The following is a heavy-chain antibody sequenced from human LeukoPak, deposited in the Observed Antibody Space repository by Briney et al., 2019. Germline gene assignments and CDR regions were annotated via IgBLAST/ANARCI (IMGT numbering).Heavy chain of an antibody. CDR2: IYPGDSDT. CDR3: ARSRTTVAWWFDP. J-gene: IGHJ5*02. Sequence: GESLKISCKGSGYSFTSYWIGWVRQMPEKGLEWMGIIYPGDSDTRYSPSFQGQVTISADKSISTAYLQWSSLKASDTAMYFCARSRTTVAWWFDPWGQGTLVTVSS. V-gene: IGHV5-51*01. D-gene: IGHD4-23*01. CDR1: GYSFTSYW.